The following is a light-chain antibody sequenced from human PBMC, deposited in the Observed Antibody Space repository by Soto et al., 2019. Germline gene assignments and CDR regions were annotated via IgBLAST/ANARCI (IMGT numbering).Light chain of an antibody. CDR3: QQRSNCPRAQYT. CDR1: QSVSSY. CDR2: DAS. V-gene: IGKV3-11*01. Sequence: EIVLTQSPATLSLSPGERATLSCRASQSVSSYLAWYQQKPGQAPRLLIYDASNRATGITARFSGSGSGTDFTLTISSLEPEDFAVYYCQQRSNCPRAQYTFGQGTKLEIK. J-gene: IGKJ2*01.